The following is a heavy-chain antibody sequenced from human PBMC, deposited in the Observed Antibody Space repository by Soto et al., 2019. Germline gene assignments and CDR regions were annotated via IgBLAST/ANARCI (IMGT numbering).Heavy chain of an antibody. CDR1: GFTFSSYA. J-gene: IGHJ6*03. CDR2: ISGSGGST. V-gene: IGHV3-23*01. D-gene: IGHD5-12*01. CDR3: AGLDSSGYDFGNYYYYMDV. Sequence: GGSLRLSCAASGFTFSSYAMSWVRQAPGKGLEWVSAISGSGGSTYYADSVKGRFTISRENSKNTLYLQMNSLRAEDTAVYYCAGLDSSGYDFGNYYYYMDVWGKGTTVTVSS.